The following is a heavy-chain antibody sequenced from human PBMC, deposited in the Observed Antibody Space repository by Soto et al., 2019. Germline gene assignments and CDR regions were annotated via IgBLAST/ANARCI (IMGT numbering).Heavy chain of an antibody. V-gene: IGHV4-39*01. CDR2: IYSSGST. J-gene: IGHJ3*02. CDR3: ARHSTKYDFWSGYYTGMSAFDI. Sequence: QLQLQESGPGLVKPSETLSLTCTVSGGSISSSSYYWGWIRQPPGKGLEWIGSIYSSGSTYYNPSLKSRVIISVDTSKYQFSLKLSAVTAADTAVYYCARHSTKYDFWSGYYTGMSAFDIWGQGTMVTVSS. CDR1: GGSISSSSYY. D-gene: IGHD3-3*01.